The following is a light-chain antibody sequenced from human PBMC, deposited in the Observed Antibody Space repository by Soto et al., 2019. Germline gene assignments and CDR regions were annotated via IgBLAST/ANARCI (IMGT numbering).Light chain of an antibody. V-gene: IGKV1-9*01. Sequence: RTSQDNHVFLAWYQHKPGKAPRLLIDSASTLQSGVPSRFSCSRPGTEYTLTMRSLQPEYTAIYFCQKFSNSPLTVGPGTKVDIK. CDR2: SAS. CDR3: QKFSNSPLT. CDR1: QDNHVF. J-gene: IGKJ3*01.